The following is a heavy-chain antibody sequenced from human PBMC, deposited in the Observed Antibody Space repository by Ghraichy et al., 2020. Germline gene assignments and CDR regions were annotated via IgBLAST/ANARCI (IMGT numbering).Heavy chain of an antibody. CDR1: GFTVSSNY. Sequence: GGSLRLSCAASGFTVSSNYMSWVRQAPGKGLEWVSVIYSGGSTYYADSVKGRFTISRDNSKNTLYLQMNSLRAEDTAVYYCARVDEGGWFDPWGQGTLFTVSS. J-gene: IGHJ5*02. CDR2: IYSGGST. V-gene: IGHV3-53*01. CDR3: ARVDEGGWFDP. D-gene: IGHD3-16*01.